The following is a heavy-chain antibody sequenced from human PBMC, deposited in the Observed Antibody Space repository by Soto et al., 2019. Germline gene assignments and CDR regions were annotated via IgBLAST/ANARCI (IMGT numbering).Heavy chain of an antibody. CDR1: GGSISSGGYY. D-gene: IGHD2-15*01. J-gene: IGHJ4*02. CDR3: ASGYCSGGSCYGPPNFDY. V-gene: IGHV4-61*08. Sequence: SETLSLTCTVSGGSISSGGYYWSWIRQHPGKGLEWIGYIYYSGSTNYNPSLKSRVTISVDTSKNQFSLKLSSVTAADTAVYYCASGYCSGGSCYGPPNFDYWGQGTLVTVSS. CDR2: IYYSGST.